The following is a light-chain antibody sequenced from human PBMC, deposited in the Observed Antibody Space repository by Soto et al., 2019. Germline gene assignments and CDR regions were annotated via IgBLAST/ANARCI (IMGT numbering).Light chain of an antibody. V-gene: IGLV2-14*01. Sequence: QSVLTQPASVSRSPVQSITISCTGTSSDIGGYYYVSWYQHHPGKAPKLIIYQVTNRPSGVSHRFSGSKSGNTASLTISGLQAEVEADYYCTSYSSSSTFFVFGTGTKFTVL. CDR3: TSYSSSSTFFV. CDR2: QVT. J-gene: IGLJ1*01. CDR1: SSDIGGYYY.